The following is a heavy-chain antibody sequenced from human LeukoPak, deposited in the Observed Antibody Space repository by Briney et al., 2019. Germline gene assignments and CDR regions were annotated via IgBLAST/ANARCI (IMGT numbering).Heavy chain of an antibody. CDR1: GFTFSSNW. V-gene: IGHV3-7*01. J-gene: IGHJ4*02. CDR2: INQDGSEK. Sequence: PGGSLRLSCSASGFTFSSNWMSWVRQAPAKGLEWVANINQDGSEKYYVDSVKGRFTISRDNAKNSLYLQMNSLRAEDTAVYYCAREALWGQGTRVTVSS. CDR3: AREAL.